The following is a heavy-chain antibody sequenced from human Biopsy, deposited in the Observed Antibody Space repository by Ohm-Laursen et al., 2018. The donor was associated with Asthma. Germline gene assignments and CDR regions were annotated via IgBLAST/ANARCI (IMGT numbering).Heavy chain of an antibody. CDR3: ARAGALIVGATMGY. CDR2: ISGSGGST. J-gene: IGHJ4*02. Sequence: SLRLSCTASGFTFGDYWMSWVRQAPGKGLEWVSAISGSGGSTSYAQKFQGRVTMTRDTSTSTVYMELSSLRSEDTAVYYCARAGALIVGATMGYWGQGTMVTVSS. CDR1: GFTFGDYW. V-gene: IGHV3-23*01. D-gene: IGHD1-26*01.